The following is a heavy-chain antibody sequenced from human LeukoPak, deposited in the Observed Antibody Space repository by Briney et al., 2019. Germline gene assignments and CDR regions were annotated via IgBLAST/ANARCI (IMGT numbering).Heavy chain of an antibody. V-gene: IGHV4-59*08. CDR2: IYYGGST. Sequence: SETLSLTCTVSGGSTSSYYWSWIRQPPGKGLEWIGYIYYGGSTNYNPSLKSRVTISVDTSKNQFSLKLSSVTAADTAVYYCARHKGPGDYYYYGMDVWGQGTTVTVSS. J-gene: IGHJ6*02. CDR3: ARHKGPGDYYYYGMDV. CDR1: GGSTSSYY.